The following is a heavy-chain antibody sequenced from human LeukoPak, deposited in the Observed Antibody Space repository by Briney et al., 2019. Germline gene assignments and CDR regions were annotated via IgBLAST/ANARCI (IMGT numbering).Heavy chain of an antibody. V-gene: IGHV3-23*01. CDR3: AKISTVTDNFGH. J-gene: IGHJ4*02. CDR1: GFAFGNYA. CDR2: IDSSGSYT. D-gene: IGHD4-17*01. Sequence: PGGSLRLSCAASGFAFGNYAMGWVRQAPGKGLEWVSSIDSSGSYTPSADSVKGRFTISRDNFENTLYLQMNNLRAEDTAVYFCAKISTVTDNFGHWGQGTLVTVSS.